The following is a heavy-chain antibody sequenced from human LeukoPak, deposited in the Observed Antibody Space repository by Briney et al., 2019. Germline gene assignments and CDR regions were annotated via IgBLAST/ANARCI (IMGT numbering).Heavy chain of an antibody. CDR2: ITSSSSYI. Sequence: GGSLRLSCAASGVTFSSYGMNWVRQAPGKGLEWVSSITSSSSYIYYVDSVKGRFTISRDNAKNSLYLQMSSLRAEDTAVYYCARGGSGWYHWFDSWGQGTLVTVSS. J-gene: IGHJ5*01. V-gene: IGHV3-21*01. CDR3: ARGGSGWYHWFDS. CDR1: GVTFSSYG. D-gene: IGHD6-19*01.